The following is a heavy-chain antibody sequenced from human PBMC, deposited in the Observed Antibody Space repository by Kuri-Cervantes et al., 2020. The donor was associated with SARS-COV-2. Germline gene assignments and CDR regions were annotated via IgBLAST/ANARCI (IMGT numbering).Heavy chain of an antibody. J-gene: IGHJ6*02. D-gene: IGHD3-10*02. Sequence: GGSLRLSCAASGFTFSSYWMSWVRQAPGKGLEWVANIKQDGSEKYYADSVKGRFTISRDNAKNSLYLQMNSLRAEDTAVYYCARDDVGDYYYGMDVWGQGTTVTVSS. CDR2: IKQDGSEK. CDR1: GFTFSSYW. CDR3: ARDDVGDYYYGMDV. V-gene: IGHV3-7*03.